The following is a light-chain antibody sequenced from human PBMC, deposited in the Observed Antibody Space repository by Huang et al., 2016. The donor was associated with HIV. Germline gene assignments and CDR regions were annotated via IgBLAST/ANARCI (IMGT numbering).Light chain of an antibody. CDR3: QKYNSAPWT. CDR1: QGIVNF. CDR2: AAS. V-gene: IGKV1-27*01. Sequence: DIQMTQSPSSLSASVGDRVTITCRASQGIVNFLAWYQQKPGRAPQLLISAASTLQSGVPSRFRGSGSGTDFTLTINSLQPEDVATYYCQKYNSAPWTFGQGTKVEIK. J-gene: IGKJ1*01.